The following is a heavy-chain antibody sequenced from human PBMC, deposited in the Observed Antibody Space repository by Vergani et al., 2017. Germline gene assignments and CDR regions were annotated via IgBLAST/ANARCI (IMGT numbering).Heavy chain of an antibody. J-gene: IGHJ4*02. CDR2: IYDSGDT. Sequence: VLLQEPGPGLVKPSETLSLTCSVSGDSMNNYYWTWIRQPPGKGLEWIGYIYDSGDTKYNPSLKSRVTMSLDTSKNQFSLNLYSVTAADTAVYYCARGALWWLRQIDSWGQGTLVTVSS. CDR3: ARGALWWLRQIDS. V-gene: IGHV4-59*01. CDR1: GDSMNNYY. D-gene: IGHD2-21*01.